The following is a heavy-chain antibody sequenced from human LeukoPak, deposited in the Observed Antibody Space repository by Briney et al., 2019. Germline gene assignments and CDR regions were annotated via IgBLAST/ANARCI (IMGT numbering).Heavy chain of an antibody. CDR3: ARGADTSSWYGFYYYGLDV. D-gene: IGHD6-13*01. J-gene: IGHJ6*02. CDR2: IYHSGST. V-gene: IGHV4-30-2*01. CDR1: GGSISTGGYS. Sequence: SQTLSLTCAVSGGSISTGGYSWSWIRQPPGKGLEWIGYIYHSGSTYYNPSLKSRVTISVDMSKNQFSLKLSSVTAADTAVYYRARGADTSSWYGFYYYGLDVWGQGTTVTVSS.